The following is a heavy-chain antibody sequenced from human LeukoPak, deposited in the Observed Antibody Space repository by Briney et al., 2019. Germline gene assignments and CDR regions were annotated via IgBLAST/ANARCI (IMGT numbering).Heavy chain of an antibody. Sequence: GGSLRLSCAASGFTFTNYWMHWVRQAPGMGLVWVSRLPPDELGIIYADSVKGRFTVSRDNAMNTVYLQMNNLRVDDTAMYYCVGTIASRGSEYWGQGALVTVSS. CDR2: LPPDELGI. CDR1: GFTFTNYW. V-gene: IGHV3-74*01. CDR3: VGTIASRGSEY. J-gene: IGHJ4*02. D-gene: IGHD6-6*01.